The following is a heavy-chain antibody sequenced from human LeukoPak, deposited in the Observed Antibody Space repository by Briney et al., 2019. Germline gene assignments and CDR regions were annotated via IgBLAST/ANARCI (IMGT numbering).Heavy chain of an antibody. CDR1: GYSISSGYY. CDR2: IYHSGST. J-gene: IGHJ4*02. D-gene: IGHD3-10*01. Sequence: SETLSLTCTVSGYSISSGYYWGWIRQPPGKGLDWIGSIYHSGSTHYNPSLKSRVTLSVDTSKNQFSLKLSSVTAADTAVHYCARDLDYYGSGSYYYFESWGQGTLVTVSS. V-gene: IGHV4-38-2*02. CDR3: ARDLDYYGSGSYYYFES.